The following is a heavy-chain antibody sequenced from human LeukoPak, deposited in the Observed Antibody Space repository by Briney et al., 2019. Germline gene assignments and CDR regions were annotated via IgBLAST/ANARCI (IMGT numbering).Heavy chain of an antibody. Sequence: GGSLRLSCAASGFTFSSYAMHWVRQAPGKGLEWVAVISYDGSNKYYADSVKGRFTISRDNSKNTLYLQMNSPRAEDTAVYYCARAEYSSGWYGYYFDYWGQGTLVTVSS. V-gene: IGHV3-30*04. CDR3: ARAEYSSGWYGYYFDY. J-gene: IGHJ4*02. CDR1: GFTFSSYA. CDR2: ISYDGSNK. D-gene: IGHD6-19*01.